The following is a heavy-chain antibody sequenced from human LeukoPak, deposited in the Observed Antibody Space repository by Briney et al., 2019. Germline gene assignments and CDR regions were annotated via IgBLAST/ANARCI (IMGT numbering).Heavy chain of an antibody. CDR3: ALIRGSGFPLSY. CDR2: IYSGAET. CDR1: GFTVSNTY. J-gene: IGHJ4*02. Sequence: GVSLRLSCTASGFTVSNTYMSWVRQAPGKGLEWVSIIYSGAETYHSDSVKGRFTISRDNSENTLYLQMDSLRAEDTAVYYCALIRGSGFPLSYWGQGTLVTVS. D-gene: IGHD6-25*01. V-gene: IGHV3-66*01.